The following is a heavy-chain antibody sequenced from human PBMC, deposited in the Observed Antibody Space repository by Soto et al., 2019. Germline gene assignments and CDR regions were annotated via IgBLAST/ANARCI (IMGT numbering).Heavy chain of an antibody. CDR2: ISSNGGST. J-gene: IGHJ4*02. CDR1: GFTFSNYA. D-gene: IGHD3-16*02. Sequence: GGSLRLSCKASGFTFSNYAMHWVRQAPGKGLEYVSAISSNGGSTNYANSVKGRFTISRDNSKNTLYLQMGSLRAEDMAVYYCATGPGVIPRWGRGTLVTVSS. V-gene: IGHV3-64*01. CDR3: ATGPGVIPR.